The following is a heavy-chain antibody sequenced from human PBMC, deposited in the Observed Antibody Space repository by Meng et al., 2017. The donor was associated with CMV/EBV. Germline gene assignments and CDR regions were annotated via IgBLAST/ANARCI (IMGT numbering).Heavy chain of an antibody. D-gene: IGHD2-2*01. CDR1: GYTFTGYY. J-gene: IGHJ4*02. Sequence: QVQLVQSGVEVTKLWVLVQVSCKVSGYTFTGYYMHWVRQAPGQGLEWMGWINPNSGGTNYAQKFQGRVTMTRDTSISTAYMELSRLRSDDTAVYYCATDPPYCSSTSCKGDYWGQGTLVTVSS. CDR3: ATDPPYCSSTSCKGDY. V-gene: IGHV1-2*02. CDR2: INPNSGGT.